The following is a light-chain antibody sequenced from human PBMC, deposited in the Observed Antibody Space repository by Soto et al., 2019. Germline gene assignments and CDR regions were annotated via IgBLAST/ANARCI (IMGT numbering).Light chain of an antibody. CDR3: QQYGSSPRT. CDR1: QSVRSDY. J-gene: IGKJ1*01. V-gene: IGKV3-20*01. CDR2: GAS. Sequence: EIVLTQSPGTLSLSPGERATLSCRASQSVRSDYLAWYQQKPGQATRLHIYGASTRATGIPDRFTGSGSGTDFTLTISRLEPEDFAVYYCQQYGSSPRTFGQGTKV.